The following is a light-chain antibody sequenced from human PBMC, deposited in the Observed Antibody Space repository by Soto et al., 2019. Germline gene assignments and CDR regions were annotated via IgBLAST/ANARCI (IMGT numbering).Light chain of an antibody. CDR1: SSNIGSNY. CDR3: AAWDDSLKRV. J-gene: IGLJ2*01. CDR2: SNN. V-gene: IGLV1-47*02. Sequence: QPVLTQPPSASGTPGQRVTISCSGSSSNIGSNYVYWYQQLPGTAPKLLIYSNNQRPSGVPDRFSGSKSGTSASLAISGLRSEDEADYYCAAWDDSLKRVFGGGTQLTVL.